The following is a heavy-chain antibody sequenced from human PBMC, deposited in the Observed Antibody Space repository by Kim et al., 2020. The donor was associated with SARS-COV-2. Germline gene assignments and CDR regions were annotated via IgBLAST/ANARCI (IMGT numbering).Heavy chain of an antibody. Sequence: GGSLRLSCAASGFTFSNYWMSWVRQAPGKGLEWVANIKQDGSEKYYVDSVKGRFTISRDNAKNSLFLQTNSLRAEDTAVYYCARVQWLETIDYWGQGTLVTVSS. D-gene: IGHD6-19*01. V-gene: IGHV3-7*03. CDR3: ARVQWLETIDY. J-gene: IGHJ4*02. CDR1: GFTFSNYW. CDR2: IKQDGSEK.